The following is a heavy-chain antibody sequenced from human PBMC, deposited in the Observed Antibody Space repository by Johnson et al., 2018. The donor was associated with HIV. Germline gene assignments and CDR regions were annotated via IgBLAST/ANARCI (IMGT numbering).Heavy chain of an antibody. V-gene: IGHV3-49*04. CDR2: IRSKTYGGTT. CDR1: GFTFDDYA. Sequence: VHLVESGGGLVQPGRSLRLSCTASGFTFDDYAMNWVRQAPGKGLEWVSFIRSKTYGGTTDYAASVKGRFTISRDDSKSIAYLQMNSLKTEDTAVYYFTREGDYSYVDAFDIWGQGTTVTVSS. J-gene: IGHJ3*02. D-gene: IGHD2-15*01. CDR3: TREGDYSYVDAFDI.